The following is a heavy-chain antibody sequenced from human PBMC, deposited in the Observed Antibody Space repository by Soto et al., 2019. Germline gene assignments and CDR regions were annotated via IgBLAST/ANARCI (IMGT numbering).Heavy chain of an antibody. CDR3: SYGDYYYYMDV. CDR2: IYYSGST. CDR1: CGSISSGGYH. D-gene: IGHD4-17*01. Sequence: TPSPPPTVSCGSISSGGYHRSLVRQHPGKGLEWIGYIYYSGSTYYNPSLKSRVTISVDTSKNQFSLKLSSVTAADTAVYYCSYGDYYYYMDVWGKGTTVTVSS. J-gene: IGHJ6*03. V-gene: IGHV4-31*02.